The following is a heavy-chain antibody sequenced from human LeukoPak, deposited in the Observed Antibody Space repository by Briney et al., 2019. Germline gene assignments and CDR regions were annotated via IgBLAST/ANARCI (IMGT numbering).Heavy chain of an antibody. CDR3: ASRVWVLGFSEWF. V-gene: IGHV1-2*02. CDR1: GYTFTGYY. J-gene: IGHJ4*02. D-gene: IGHD3-3*01. Sequence: ASVKISCKASGYTFTGYYMHWVRQAPGQGLEWMGWINPNSGGTNYAQKFQGRVTMTRDTSISTAYMELSRLRSDDTAVYYCASRVWVLGFSEWFWGQGTLVTVSS. CDR2: INPNSGGT.